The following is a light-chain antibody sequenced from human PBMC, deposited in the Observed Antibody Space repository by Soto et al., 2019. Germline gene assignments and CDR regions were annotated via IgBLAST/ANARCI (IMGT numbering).Light chain of an antibody. J-gene: IGKJ4*01. CDR2: GAS. Sequence: EIVLTQSPGTLSLSPGERATLSCRASQSVGSNYLAWYRQKPGQAPRLLIYGASSRATGIPDRFSGSGSVKDFTLTINRLEPGDFAVYYCQQYGSSLLSFGGGTKVEIK. CDR3: QQYGSSLLS. V-gene: IGKV3-20*01. CDR1: QSVGSNY.